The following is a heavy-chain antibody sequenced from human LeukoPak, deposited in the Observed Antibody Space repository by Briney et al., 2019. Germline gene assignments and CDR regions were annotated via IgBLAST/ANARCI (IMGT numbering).Heavy chain of an antibody. Sequence: SETLSLTRTVSGGSISSSSYYWGWIRQPPGKGLEWIGSIYYSGSTYYNPSLKSRVTISVDTSKNQFSLKLSSVTAADTAVYYCAREHIVLMVYASNWFDPWGQGTLVTVSS. J-gene: IGHJ5*02. CDR2: IYYSGST. D-gene: IGHD2-8*01. CDR3: AREHIVLMVYASNWFDP. CDR1: GGSISSSSYY. V-gene: IGHV4-39*02.